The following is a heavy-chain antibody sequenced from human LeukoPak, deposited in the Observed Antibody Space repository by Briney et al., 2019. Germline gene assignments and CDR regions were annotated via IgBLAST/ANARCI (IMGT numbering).Heavy chain of an antibody. D-gene: IGHD6-6*01. CDR2: IYASGNT. J-gene: IGHJ3*01. CDR3: AREYSSSSGKNAFDV. Sequence: SETLSLTCSVSGGSISSYYWSWIRQPAGKGLEWIGRIYASGNTNYNPSLKSRVTMSLDTSKNQFSLRLTSVTAADTAVYYCAREYSSSSGKNAFDVWGQGTMVTVSS. V-gene: IGHV4-4*07. CDR1: GGSISSYY.